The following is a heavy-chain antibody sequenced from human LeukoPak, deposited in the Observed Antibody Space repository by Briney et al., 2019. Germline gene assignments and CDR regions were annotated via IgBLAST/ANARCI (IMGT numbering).Heavy chain of an antibody. D-gene: IGHD2-2*01. CDR1: GYTFTGYY. V-gene: IGHV1-2*04. J-gene: IGHJ1*01. Sequence: GASVKVSCKASGYTFTGYYMHWVRQAPGQGLEWMGWINPNSGGTNYAQKFQGWVTMTRDTSISTAYMELSRLRSDDTAVYYCAREACSSTNCQQGPLSSAEYFQHWGQGTLVTVSS. CDR2: INPNSGGT. CDR3: AREACSSTNCQQGPLSSAEYFQH.